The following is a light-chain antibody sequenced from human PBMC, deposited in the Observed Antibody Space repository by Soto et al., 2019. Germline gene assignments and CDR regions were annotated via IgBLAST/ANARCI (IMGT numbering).Light chain of an antibody. CDR2: GAS. CDR1: RSVSSN. CDR3: QQYNNWPRT. Sequence: EIVMTQSLATLSVSPGETATLSCRASRSVSSNLAWFQQKPGQPPRLLIYGASTRTTDVPARFSGSGSVTEFTLTINSLQSEDFAVYYCQQYNNWPRTFGQGTKVEVK. V-gene: IGKV3-15*01. J-gene: IGKJ1*01.